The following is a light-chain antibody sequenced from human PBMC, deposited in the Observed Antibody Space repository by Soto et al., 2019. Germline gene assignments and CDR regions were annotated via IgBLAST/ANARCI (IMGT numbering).Light chain of an antibody. CDR1: SSDIGAGYR. Sequence: QSVLTQPPSVSGAPGERVTISCTGSSSDIGAGYRVRWYQQVPGTAPKLLIYSDNQRPSGVPDRFSGSKAGTSASLAISGLRSEDEADYYCAAWDDSLSAVVFGGGTKVTVL. V-gene: IGLV1-47*02. CDR2: SDN. CDR3: AAWDDSLSAVV. J-gene: IGLJ2*01.